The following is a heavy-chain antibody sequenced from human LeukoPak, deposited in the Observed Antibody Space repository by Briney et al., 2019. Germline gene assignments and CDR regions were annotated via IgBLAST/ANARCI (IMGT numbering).Heavy chain of an antibody. D-gene: IGHD1-26*01. V-gene: IGHV4-39*01. CDR2: IYYIGST. Sequence: SETLSLTCSVSGGSISSGAYYWGWIRQPPGKGLEFIGSIYYIGSTFYNPSLKSRITMLVDTSKKQVSLNLTSVTAADTAVYYCARQRANSGTYYLSPFVIWGQGTMVTVSS. CDR3: ARQRANSGTYYLSPFVI. J-gene: IGHJ3*02. CDR1: GGSISSGAYY.